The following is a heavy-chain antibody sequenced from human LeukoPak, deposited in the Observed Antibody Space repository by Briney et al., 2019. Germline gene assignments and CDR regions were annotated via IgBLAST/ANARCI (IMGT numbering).Heavy chain of an antibody. Sequence: PGGSLRLSCAASEFTFSSYGMHWVRQAPGKGLEWVAVISYDGSNKYYADSVKGRFTISRDNSKNTLYLQMNSLRAEDTAVYYCAKAPTYSGSKSPTLTYFDYWGQGTLVTVSS. J-gene: IGHJ4*02. CDR2: ISYDGSNK. V-gene: IGHV3-30*18. CDR3: AKAPTYSGSKSPTLTYFDY. D-gene: IGHD1-26*01. CDR1: EFTFSSYG.